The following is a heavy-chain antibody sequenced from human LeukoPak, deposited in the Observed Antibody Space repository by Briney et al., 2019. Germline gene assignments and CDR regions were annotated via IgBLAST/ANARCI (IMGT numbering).Heavy chain of an antibody. Sequence: SVKVSCKASGYTFTGYYMHWVRQAPGQGLEWMGWINPNSGGTNYAQKFQGRVTMTRDTSISTAYMELSRLRSDDTAVYHCVRDQDYGDYSFRFEYWGQGTLVTVSS. D-gene: IGHD4-17*01. J-gene: IGHJ4*02. CDR3: VRDQDYGDYSFRFEY. CDR1: GYTFTGYY. V-gene: IGHV1-2*02. CDR2: INPNSGGT.